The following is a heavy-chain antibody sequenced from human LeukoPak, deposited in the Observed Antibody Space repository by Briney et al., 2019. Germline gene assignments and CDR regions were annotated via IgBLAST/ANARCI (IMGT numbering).Heavy chain of an antibody. Sequence: GGSLRLSCAVSGFTFSSYRMGWVRQAPGKGLAWVANINQDGSSKYYEDSVKGRFTISRDNAENSLYLQMNSLRAEDTAVYYCAELGITMIGGVWGKGTTVTISS. CDR2: INQDGSSK. CDR3: AELGITMIGGV. J-gene: IGHJ6*04. CDR1: GFTFSSYR. V-gene: IGHV3-7*01. D-gene: IGHD3-10*02.